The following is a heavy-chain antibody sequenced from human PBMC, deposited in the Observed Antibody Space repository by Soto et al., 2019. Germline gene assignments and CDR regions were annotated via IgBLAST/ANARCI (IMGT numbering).Heavy chain of an antibody. Sequence: QVQLVQSGAEEMKPGASVKVSCKASGYTLTRYSIHWVRQAPGQRLEWMGWINAGNGNTKFSQKIQGRVTITRDTSASTAYMELLGLRSEDTAVYYCAILGTYYFDNSDNYFDFWGQGTLVTVSS. D-gene: IGHD3-22*01. CDR3: AILGTYYFDNSDNYFDF. CDR2: INAGNGNT. V-gene: IGHV1-3*05. CDR1: GYTLTRYS. J-gene: IGHJ4*02.